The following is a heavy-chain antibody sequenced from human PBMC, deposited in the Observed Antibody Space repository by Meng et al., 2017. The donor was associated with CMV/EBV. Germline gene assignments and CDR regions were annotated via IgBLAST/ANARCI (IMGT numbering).Heavy chain of an antibody. V-gene: IGHV3-74*01. CDR1: GFTFSSSW. CDR3: AREDYGYYGMDV. CDR2: INSDGSST. J-gene: IGHJ6*02. Sequence: GESLKISCAASGFTFSSSWMHWVRQAPGKGLVWVSRINSDGSSTSYADSVKGRFTISRDNAKNTLYLQMNSLRAEDTAVYYCAREDYGYYGMDVWGQGTTVTVSS.